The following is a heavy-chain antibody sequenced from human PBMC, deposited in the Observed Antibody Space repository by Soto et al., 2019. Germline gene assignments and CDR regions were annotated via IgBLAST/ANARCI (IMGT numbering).Heavy chain of an antibody. D-gene: IGHD2-15*01. CDR1: GYTFTHHA. CDR3: ARDFGSPGSPFDY. J-gene: IGHJ4*02. V-gene: IGHV1-3*01. Sequence: ASVKVSCKASGYTFTHHAMHWVRQAPGQRLEWMGWITAGNGNTRYSQKFQGRVTITRDTSASTVSMYLSSLRSEDTAVYFCARDFGSPGSPFDYWGQGTLVTVSS. CDR2: ITAGNGNT.